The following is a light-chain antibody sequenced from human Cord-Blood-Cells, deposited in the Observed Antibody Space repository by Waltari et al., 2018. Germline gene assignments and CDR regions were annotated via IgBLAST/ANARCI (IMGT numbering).Light chain of an antibody. V-gene: IGLV1-44*01. CDR3: AAWDDSLNGHVI. J-gene: IGLJ2*01. Sequence: QSVLTQPPSASGTPGQRVTILCSGSSSNIGSNTVNWYQQHPGTAPKLLIYSNNPRPPGVPDRFSGSKSGTSASLAISGLQAEDEADYYCAAWDDSLNGHVIFGGGTKLTVL. CDR2: SNN. CDR1: SSNIGSNT.